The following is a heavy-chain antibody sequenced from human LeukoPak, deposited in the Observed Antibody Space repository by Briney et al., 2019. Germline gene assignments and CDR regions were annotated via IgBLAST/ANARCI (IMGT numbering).Heavy chain of an antibody. Sequence: GGSLRLSCVASGFTVTSNYMTWVRQAPGKGLECVSLIYSGGSTHYADSVKDRFTISRDSSENTLYLQMNSLRAEDTAVYYCARGSANSWYGLDYWGQGTLVTVPS. J-gene: IGHJ4*02. V-gene: IGHV3-66*01. CDR1: GFTVTSNY. CDR3: ARGSANSWYGLDY. D-gene: IGHD6-13*01. CDR2: IYSGGST.